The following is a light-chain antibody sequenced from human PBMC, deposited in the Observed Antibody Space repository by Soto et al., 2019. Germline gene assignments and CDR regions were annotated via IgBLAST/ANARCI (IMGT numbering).Light chain of an antibody. CDR1: QSISSY. CDR3: QQGHNAPRT. Sequence: DIQMTQSPSSLSASVGDRVTITCRASQSISSYLIWYQQKPGKAPQLLIYDASTSQSGVPSRFSGSGSGTEYTLTISSLQPDDFATYYCQQGHNAPRTFGGGTKVEIK. J-gene: IGKJ4*01. CDR2: DAS. V-gene: IGKV1-39*01.